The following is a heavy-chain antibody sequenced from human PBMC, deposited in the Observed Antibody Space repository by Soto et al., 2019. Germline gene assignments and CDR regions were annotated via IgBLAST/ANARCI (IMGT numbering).Heavy chain of an antibody. CDR2: IYYSGST. CDR3: ARVVAATHNDY. J-gene: IGHJ4*02. CDR1: SGAISSGGYY. Sequence: QVQLQESGPGLVKPSQTLSLTCTVSSGAISSGGYYWSWIRQHPGKGLEWIGYIYYSGSTYYNPSLKSRGTISLDTSKNQFSLKLSSVTAADTAVYYCARVVAATHNDYWGQGTLVTVSS. V-gene: IGHV4-31*03. D-gene: IGHD2-15*01.